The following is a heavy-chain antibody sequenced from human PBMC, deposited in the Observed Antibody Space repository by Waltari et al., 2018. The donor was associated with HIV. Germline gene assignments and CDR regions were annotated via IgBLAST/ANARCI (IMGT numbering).Heavy chain of an antibody. J-gene: IGHJ3*02. CDR3: ARGYCTGGSCPNAFDI. V-gene: IGHV3-66*02. CDR1: GFTVSSSSY. D-gene: IGHD2-15*01. CDR2: SYSGDST. Sequence: EVQLVESGGGLVQPGGSLRLFCAASGFTVSSSSYMSWVRQAPGKGLGWVSLSYSGDSTFYADSVQGRFTTSRDNSKNTLYLQMNSLKTEDTGVYHCARGYCTGGSCPNAFDIWGQGTTVTVSS.